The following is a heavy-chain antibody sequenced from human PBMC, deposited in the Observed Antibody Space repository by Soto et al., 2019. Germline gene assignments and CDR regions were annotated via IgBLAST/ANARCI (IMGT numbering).Heavy chain of an antibody. V-gene: IGHV3-74*01. J-gene: IGHJ6*02. D-gene: IGHD4-4*01. CDR3: ARPGYSNYGPGVDV. CDR1: GFTFSVYW. CDR2: IDSDGSTT. Sequence: EVQLVESGGGLVQPGGSLRLSCAASGFTFSVYWMHWVRQAPGKGLVWVSRIDSDGSTTSYADSVKGRFTISRDNAKSTLYRQMNSLRAEDTAVYYCARPGYSNYGPGVDVGGQGTTVTVSS.